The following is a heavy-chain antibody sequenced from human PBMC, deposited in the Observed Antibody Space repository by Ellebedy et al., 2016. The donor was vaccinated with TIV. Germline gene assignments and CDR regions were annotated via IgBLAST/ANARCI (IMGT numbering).Heavy chain of an antibody. J-gene: IGHJ5*01. V-gene: IGHV4-4*02. CDR3: ARLGGDYYDSSGWFDS. Sequence: SETLSLTCAVSGVSISSVHWWSWVRQPPGKGLEWIGEIYHSGSTTFNPSLTSRLTISVDKSKNQFSLRLTSVTAADTAVYYCARLGGDYYDSSGWFDSWGQGTLVTVSS. CDR2: IYHSGST. CDR1: GVSISSVHW. D-gene: IGHD3-22*01.